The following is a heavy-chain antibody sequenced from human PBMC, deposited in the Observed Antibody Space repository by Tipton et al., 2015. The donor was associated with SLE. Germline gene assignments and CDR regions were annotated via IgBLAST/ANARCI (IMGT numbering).Heavy chain of an antibody. CDR3: ARDVHNTGRGGAFDV. D-gene: IGHD1-1*01. CDR2: ISYDGSNK. Sequence: SLRLSCAASGFTFSSYAMHWVRQAPGKGLEWVAVISYDGSNKYYADSVKGRFTISRDNSKNTLYLQMNSLRAEDTAVYYCARDVHNTGRGGAFDVWGQGTMVTVSS. J-gene: IGHJ3*01. V-gene: IGHV3-30*04. CDR1: GFTFSSYA.